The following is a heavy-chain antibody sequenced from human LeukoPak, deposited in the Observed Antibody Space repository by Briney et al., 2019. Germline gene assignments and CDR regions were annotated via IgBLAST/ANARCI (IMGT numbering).Heavy chain of an antibody. J-gene: IGHJ5*02. V-gene: IGHV4-59*08. Sequence: SETLSPTCAVYGGSISSYYWSWIRQPPGKGLEWIGYIYYSGSTNYNPSLKSRVTISVDTSKNQFSLKLSSVTAADTAVYYCALAVAGTNWFDPWGQGTLVTVSS. D-gene: IGHD6-19*01. CDR1: GGSISSYY. CDR2: IYYSGST. CDR3: ALAVAGTNWFDP.